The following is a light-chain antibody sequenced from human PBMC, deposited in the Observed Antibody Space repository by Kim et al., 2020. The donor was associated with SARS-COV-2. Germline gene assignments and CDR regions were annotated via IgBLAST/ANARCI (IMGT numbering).Light chain of an antibody. V-gene: IGKV3-20*01. CDR1: QTISSSY. Sequence: EIVLTQSPGTLSLSPGEGATLSCRASQTISSSYLAWYQQKPGQAPRLLIYGASSRATGIPDRFSGSGSGTDFTLTISRLEPEDFAVYYCQQYGSVVTFGGGTKVEIK. CDR3: QQYGSVVT. CDR2: GAS. J-gene: IGKJ4*01.